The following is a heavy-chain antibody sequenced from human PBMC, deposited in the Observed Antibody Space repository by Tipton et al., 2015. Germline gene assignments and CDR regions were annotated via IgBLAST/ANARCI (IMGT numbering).Heavy chain of an antibody. Sequence: TLSLTCTVSGGSISSGDYYWSWIRQPPGKGLEWIGYIYYSGSTYYNPSLKSRLTISVDTSKDQFSLKLRSVTAADTAVYYCARASGLSGYAGDSWGQGTLVTVSS. CDR2: IYYSGST. D-gene: IGHD5-12*01. CDR3: ARASGLSGYAGDS. J-gene: IGHJ4*02. CDR1: GGSISSGDYY. V-gene: IGHV4-30-4*08.